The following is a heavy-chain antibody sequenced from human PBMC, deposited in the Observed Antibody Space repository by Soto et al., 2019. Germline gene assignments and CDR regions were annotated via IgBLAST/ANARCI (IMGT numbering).Heavy chain of an antibody. J-gene: IGHJ3*02. D-gene: IGHD1-1*01. CDR3: ARVWNDAAFDI. V-gene: IGHV1-46*01. Sequence: ASVKVSCKASGYTFTSYYMHWLRQAPGQGLEWMGIINPSGGSTSYAQKFQGRVTMTRDTSTSTVYMELSSLRSEDTAVYYCARVWNDAAFDIWGQGTMVTVSS. CDR2: INPSGGST. CDR1: GYTFTSYY.